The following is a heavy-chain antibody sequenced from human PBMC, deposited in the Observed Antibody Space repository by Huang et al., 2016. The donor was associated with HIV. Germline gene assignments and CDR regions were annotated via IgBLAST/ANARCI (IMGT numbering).Heavy chain of an antibody. CDR2: SYPGDSDT. D-gene: IGHD3-10*01. J-gene: IGHJ4*02. Sequence: EVHLVQSGAEVKEPGESLKISCQASGYNFDSYWIGWVRQRPGKGLEWMGVSYPGDSDTRYDPSFQGQVTISADQSINTAYLQWSSLKASDTAIYFCARQGLWLPPTDPFDYWGQGTPVTVSA. CDR1: GYNFDSYW. V-gene: IGHV5-51*01. CDR3: ARQGLWLPPTDPFDY.